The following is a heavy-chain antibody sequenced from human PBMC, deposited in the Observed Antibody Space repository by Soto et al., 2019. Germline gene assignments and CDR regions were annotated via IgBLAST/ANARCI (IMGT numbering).Heavy chain of an antibody. Sequence: ASVKVSCKASGYTFTSYGISWVRQAPGQGLEWMGWISAYNGNTNYAQKLQGRVTMTTDTSTSTAYMELRSLRSDDTAVYYCARVFHADMDKAIGYCGQGPLVTVSS. J-gene: IGHJ4*02. CDR2: ISAYNGNT. D-gene: IGHD5-18*01. V-gene: IGHV1-18*01. CDR3: ARVFHADMDKAIGY. CDR1: GYTFTSYG.